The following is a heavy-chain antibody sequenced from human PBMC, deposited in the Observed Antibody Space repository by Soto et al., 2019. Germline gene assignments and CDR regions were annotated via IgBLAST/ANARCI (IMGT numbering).Heavy chain of an antibody. Sequence: SVKVSCKASGGTFSSYAISWVRQAPGQGLEWMGGIIPIFGTANYAQKFQGRVTITAEESTSTAYMELSSLRSEDTAVYYCARDPGYGDTNWFDPWGQGTLVTVSS. D-gene: IGHD4-17*01. CDR2: IIPIFGTA. CDR3: ARDPGYGDTNWFDP. J-gene: IGHJ5*02. CDR1: GGTFSSYA. V-gene: IGHV1-69*13.